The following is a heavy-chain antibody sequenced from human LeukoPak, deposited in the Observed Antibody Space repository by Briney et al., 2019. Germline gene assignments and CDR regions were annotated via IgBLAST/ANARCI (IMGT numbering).Heavy chain of an antibody. Sequence: GGSLRLSCTASGFNFISSDMNWVRQAPGKGLEWVSYISGSSSIIYYTDSVRGRFTISRDNSKNTLYLQMNSLRAEDTAVYYCARDEDILTGYLDYWGQGTLVTVSS. J-gene: IGHJ4*02. D-gene: IGHD3-9*01. CDR3: ARDEDILTGYLDY. CDR1: GFNFISSD. CDR2: ISGSSSII. V-gene: IGHV3-48*01.